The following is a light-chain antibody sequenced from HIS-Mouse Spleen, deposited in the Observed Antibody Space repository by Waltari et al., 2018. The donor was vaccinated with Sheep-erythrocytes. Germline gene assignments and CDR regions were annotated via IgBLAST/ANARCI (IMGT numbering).Light chain of an antibody. CDR1: SRAVGGYNY. CDR2: DVS. CDR3: CSYAGSYTWV. J-gene: IGLJ3*02. Sequence: QSALTQPRSVSGSPGQSVTISCTGTSRAVGGYNYVSWYQQHPGKAPNLMIYDVSKRPSGVPDRFSGSKSGNTASLTISGLQAEDEADYYCCSYAGSYTWVFGGGTKLTVL. V-gene: IGLV2-11*01.